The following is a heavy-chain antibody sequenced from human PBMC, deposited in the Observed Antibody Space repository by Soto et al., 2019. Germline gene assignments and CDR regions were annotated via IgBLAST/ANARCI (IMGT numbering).Heavy chain of an antibody. Sequence: EVQLVESGGGLVQPGGSLRLSCAASGFTFSSYSMNWVRQAPGKGLEWVSYISRSGSTIYYTDSVKGRFTISRDNAKNSLYLQMNSLRDEDTAVYYCARDGGSGDPRCLFDYWGQGTLVTVSS. V-gene: IGHV3-48*02. CDR1: GFTFSSYS. CDR2: ISRSGSTI. J-gene: IGHJ4*02. D-gene: IGHD4-17*01. CDR3: ARDGGSGDPRCLFDY.